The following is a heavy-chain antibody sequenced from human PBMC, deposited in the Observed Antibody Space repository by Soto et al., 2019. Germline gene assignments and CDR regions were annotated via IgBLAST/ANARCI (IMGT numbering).Heavy chain of an antibody. CDR3: AGQHEGSGAEGWFDP. CDR2: IIPILGIA. V-gene: IGHV1-69*02. J-gene: IGHJ5*02. D-gene: IGHD3-10*01. Sequence: QVQLVQSGAEVKKPGSSVKVSCKASRGTFSSYTISWVRQSPGQGLEWMGRIIPILGIANYAQKLQGRVTTTTDHSTSNANMELGSLTAEDTAVYNCAGQHEGSGAEGWFDPWGQGTLVTVSS. CDR1: RGTFSSYT.